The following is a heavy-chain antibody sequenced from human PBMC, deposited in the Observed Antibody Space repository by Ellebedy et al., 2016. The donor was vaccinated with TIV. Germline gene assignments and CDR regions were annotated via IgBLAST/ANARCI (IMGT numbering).Heavy chain of an antibody. V-gene: IGHV6-1*01. CDR1: GDSVSSNSAA. D-gene: IGHD3-22*01. Sequence: SCAISGDSVSSNSAAWNWIRQSPARGLEWLGRTYYRSKWYNDYAVSVTTRITITPDTSKNQFSLQLNSVTPDDTAMYFCAGGPLYVNSGYYFSSWGQGTLVTVSS. CDR3: AGGPLYVNSGYYFSS. CDR2: TYYRSKWYN. J-gene: IGHJ4*02.